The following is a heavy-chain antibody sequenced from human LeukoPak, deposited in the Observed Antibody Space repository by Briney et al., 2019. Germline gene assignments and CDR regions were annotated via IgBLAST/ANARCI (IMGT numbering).Heavy chain of an antibody. CDR3: AKGATVGKEALDI. Sequence: SVKVSCKASGGIFSNHAVTWVRQAPGLGLEWMGRIIPMIGTAKYAQKFQGRVTFTADTSTNTAYMELSSLTSEDTALYFCAKGATVGKEALDIWGQGSLVTVSS. CDR1: GGIFSNHA. CDR2: IIPMIGTA. V-gene: IGHV1-69*04. J-gene: IGHJ3*02. D-gene: IGHD1-14*01.